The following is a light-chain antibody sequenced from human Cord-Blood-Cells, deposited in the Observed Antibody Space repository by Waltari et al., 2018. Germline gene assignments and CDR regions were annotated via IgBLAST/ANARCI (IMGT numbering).Light chain of an antibody. J-gene: IGLJ3*02. CDR3: SSYTSSSTNWV. V-gene: IGLV2-14*01. CDR1: ISEVGGYNY. Sequence: QSALTQPDSVSGSPAQSITISCTGTISEVGGYNYVSWYRQHPGKAPNLIIYDVSNRPSGVSNRCSGSKSGNTASLTISGLQAEDEADYYCSSYTSSSTNWVFGGGTKLTVL. CDR2: DVS.